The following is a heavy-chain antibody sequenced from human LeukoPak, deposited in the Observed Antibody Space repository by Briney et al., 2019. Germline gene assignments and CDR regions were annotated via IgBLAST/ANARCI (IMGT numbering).Heavy chain of an antibody. J-gene: IGHJ4*02. V-gene: IGHV4-39*01. CDR3: ARRSSYYGNFDY. D-gene: IGHD3-10*01. CDR2: IYHSGSS. Sequence: SETLSLTCTVSGGSISSSSYYWGWIRQPPGKGLEWIGSIYHSGSSYYTPSLKSRVTISVDTSKNQFSLKLSSVTAADTGVDYGARRSSYYGNFDYWGQGTLVTVSS. CDR1: GGSISSSSYY.